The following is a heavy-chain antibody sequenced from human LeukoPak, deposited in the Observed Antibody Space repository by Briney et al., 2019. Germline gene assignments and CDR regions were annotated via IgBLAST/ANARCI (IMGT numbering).Heavy chain of an antibody. CDR2: INPSGGST. CDR3: ARVTMVRTPSYYFDY. V-gene: IGHV1-46*01. Sequence: EASVKVSCKASGYTFTSYYMHWVRQAPGQGLEWMGIINPSGGSTSYAQKFQGRVTMTRDTSTSTVYMELSSLRSEDTAVYYCARVTMVRTPSYYFDYWGQGTLVTVSS. J-gene: IGHJ4*02. D-gene: IGHD3-10*01. CDR1: GYTFTSYY.